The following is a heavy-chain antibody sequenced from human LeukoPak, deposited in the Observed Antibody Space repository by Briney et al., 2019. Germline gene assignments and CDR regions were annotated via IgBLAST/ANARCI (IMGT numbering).Heavy chain of an antibody. CDR1: GFTFSSYG. V-gene: IGHV3-30*18. Sequence: PGRSLRLSCAASGFTFSSYGMHWVRQAPGKGLEWVAVISYDGSNKYYADSVKGRFTISRDNSKNTLYLQMNSLRAEDTAVYYCAKARAKDRATVSDFRKSYYYYGMDAWGQGTTVTVSS. J-gene: IGHJ6*02. CDR3: AKARAKDRATVSDFRKSYYYYGMDA. D-gene: IGHD4-11*01. CDR2: ISYDGSNK.